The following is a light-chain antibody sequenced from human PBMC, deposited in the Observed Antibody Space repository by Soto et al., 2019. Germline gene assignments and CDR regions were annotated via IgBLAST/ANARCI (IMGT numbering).Light chain of an antibody. CDR1: QTISSSY. J-gene: IGKJ2*01. V-gene: IGKV3-20*01. CDR2: GAS. CDR3: QQYGPPRYT. Sequence: EIVLTQSPDTLSLSPGERATLSCRASQTISSSYLAWYQQKPGQAPRLLIYGASSRATGIPDRFSGSGSETDFTLTISRLEPEDFAVYYCQQYGPPRYTFSQGTKLEIK.